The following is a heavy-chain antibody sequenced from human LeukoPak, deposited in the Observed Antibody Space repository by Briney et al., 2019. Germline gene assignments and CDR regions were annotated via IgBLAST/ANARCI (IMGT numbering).Heavy chain of an antibody. J-gene: IGHJ6*03. CDR1: GGSISSSSYY. Sequence: SETLSLTCTVSGGSISSSSYYWGWIRQPPGKGLEWIGSFYYSGSTYYNPSLKSRVTVSVDTSKNQLSLKLSSVTAADTAVYYCARGRYFDWLLVCYMDVWGKGTTVTVSS. CDR3: ARGRYFDWLLVCYMDV. D-gene: IGHD3-9*01. V-gene: IGHV4-39*07. CDR2: FYYSGST.